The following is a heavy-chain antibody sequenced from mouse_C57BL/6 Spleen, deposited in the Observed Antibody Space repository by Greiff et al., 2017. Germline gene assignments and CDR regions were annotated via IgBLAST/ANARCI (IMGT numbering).Heavy chain of an antibody. V-gene: IGHV1-64*01. Sequence: VQLQQPGAELVKPGASVKLSCKASGYTFTSYWMHWVKQRPGQGLEWIGMIHPNSGSTNYNEKFKSKATLTVDKSSSTAYMQLSSLTSEYSAVYYCARQAYYSNYYAMDYWGQGTSVTVSS. D-gene: IGHD2-5*01. CDR2: IHPNSGST. J-gene: IGHJ4*01. CDR1: GYTFTSYW. CDR3: ARQAYYSNYYAMDY.